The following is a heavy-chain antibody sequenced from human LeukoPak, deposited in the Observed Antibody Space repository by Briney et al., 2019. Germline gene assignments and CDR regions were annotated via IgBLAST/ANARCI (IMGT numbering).Heavy chain of an antibody. V-gene: IGHV3-11*04. D-gene: IGHD5-24*01. CDR1: GFTFSDYY. J-gene: IGHJ6*03. CDR3: ARDDGDGYNLPLDV. CDR2: IRSSGSTI. Sequence: PGRSLRLSCAASGFTFSDYYMRWIRQAPGKGLEWVSYIRSSGSTIYYADSVKGRFTISRDNAKNSLYLQMNSLRVDDTAVYSCARDDGDGYNLPLDVGGKGTTVTVS.